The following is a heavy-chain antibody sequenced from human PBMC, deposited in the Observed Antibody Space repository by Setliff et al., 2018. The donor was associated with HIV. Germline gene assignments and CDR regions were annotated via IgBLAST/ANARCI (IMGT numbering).Heavy chain of an antibody. Sequence: SETLSLTCAVSGYSISSGYYWGWIRQPPGKGLEWVGSIYHSGTTYYNPSLKSRVTISVDTSKSQFSLRLSSVTAADTAVYYCAREDYYYYGMDVWGQGTTVTVSS. CDR2: IYHSGTT. CDR1: GYSISSGYY. J-gene: IGHJ6*02. CDR3: AREDYYYYGMDV. V-gene: IGHV4-38-2*02.